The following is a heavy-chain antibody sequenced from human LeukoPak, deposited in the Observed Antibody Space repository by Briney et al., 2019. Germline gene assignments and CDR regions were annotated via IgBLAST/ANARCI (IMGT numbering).Heavy chain of an antibody. Sequence: ASVKVSCKASVYTFTGYYIHWVRQAPGQGLEWMGWINPNSDDTKYAHKFHGRVTMTKDTSISTAYMEVSRLRSDDTAVYYCASLAVAAVAFDIWGQGTMVTVSS. V-gene: IGHV1-2*07. CDR1: VYTFTGYY. J-gene: IGHJ3*02. D-gene: IGHD6-19*01. CDR2: INPNSDDT. CDR3: ASLAVAAVAFDI.